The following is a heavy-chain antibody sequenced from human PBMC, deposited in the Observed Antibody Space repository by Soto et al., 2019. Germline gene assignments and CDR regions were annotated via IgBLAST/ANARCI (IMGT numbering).Heavy chain of an antibody. CDR3: ARHYSSGSRNWFDP. Sequence: PXXTLSLTFSVSGGSINSSSYFWGFVRQPPGKGLEWIGSIYYSGSTYYNPSLRSRVTISVDTSKNQFSLKLSSVTAADTAVFYCARHYSSGSRNWFDPWGQGTLVTVSS. V-gene: IGHV4-39*01. D-gene: IGHD6-19*01. CDR1: GGSINSSSYF. CDR2: IYYSGST. J-gene: IGHJ5*02.